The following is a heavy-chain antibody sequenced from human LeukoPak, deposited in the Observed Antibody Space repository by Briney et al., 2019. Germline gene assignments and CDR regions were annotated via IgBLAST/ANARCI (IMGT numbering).Heavy chain of an antibody. V-gene: IGHV4-59*11. CDR2: IYYSGST. CDR1: GGSISSHY. J-gene: IGHJ3*02. CDR3: ASGSRWPDAFDI. Sequence: PSETLSLTCTVSGGSISSHYWSWIRQPPGKGLEWIGYIYYSGSTNYNPSLKSRVIISVDTSKNQFSLKLSSVTAADTAVYYCASGSRWPDAFDIWGQGTMVTVSS. D-gene: IGHD6-19*01.